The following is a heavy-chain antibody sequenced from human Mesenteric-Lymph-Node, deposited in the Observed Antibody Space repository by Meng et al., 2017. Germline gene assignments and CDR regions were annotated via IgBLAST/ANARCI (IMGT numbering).Heavy chain of an antibody. D-gene: IGHD3-10*01. CDR1: GFTFSSYE. CDR2: ISSSGSTI. CDR3: AREGLLWFGEHDAFDI. Sequence: GESLKISCAASGFTFSSYEMNWVRQAPGKGLEWVSYISSSGSTIYYADSVKGRFTISRDNAKNSLYLQMNSLRAEDTAVYYCAREGLLWFGEHDAFDIWGQGTMVTVSS. V-gene: IGHV3-48*03. J-gene: IGHJ3*02.